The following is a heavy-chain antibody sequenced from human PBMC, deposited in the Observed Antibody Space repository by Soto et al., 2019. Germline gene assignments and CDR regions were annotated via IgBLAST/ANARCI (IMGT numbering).Heavy chain of an antibody. J-gene: IGHJ6*02. D-gene: IGHD6-6*01. CDR3: ARDVAARRNSRLRGMDV. CDR1: GFTFSSYG. Sequence: AGGSLRLSCAASGFTFSSYGMHWVRQAPGKGLEWVAVIWYDGSNKYYADSVKGRFTISRDNSKNTLYLQMNSLRAEDTAVYYCARDVAARRNSRLRGMDVWGQGTTVTVSS. CDR2: IWYDGSNK. V-gene: IGHV3-33*01.